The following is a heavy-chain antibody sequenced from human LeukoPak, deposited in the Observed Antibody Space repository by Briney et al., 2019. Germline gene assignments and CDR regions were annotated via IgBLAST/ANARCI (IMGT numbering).Heavy chain of an antibody. CDR2: IYYSGST. V-gene: IGHV4-31*03. J-gene: IGHJ4*02. D-gene: IGHD3-22*01. Sequence: PSETLSLACTVSGGSISSGGYYWSWIRQHPGKGLEWIGYIYYSGSTYYNPSLKSRVTISVDTSKNQFSLKLSSVTAADTAVYYCARASYYDSSGLTDPYYLDYWGQGTLVTVSS. CDR3: ARASYYDSSGLTDPYYLDY. CDR1: GGSISSGGYY.